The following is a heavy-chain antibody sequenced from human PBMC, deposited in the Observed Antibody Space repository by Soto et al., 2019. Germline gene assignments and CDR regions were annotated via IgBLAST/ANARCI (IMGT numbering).Heavy chain of an antibody. J-gene: IGHJ5*02. CDR2: IYYSGST. V-gene: IGHV4-31*03. CDR1: GGSISSGGYY. CDR3: ASFRCSGGSCALSP. D-gene: IGHD2-15*01. Sequence: PSETLSLTCTVSGGSISSGGYYWSWIRQHPGKGLEWIGYIYYSGSTYYNPSLKSRVTISVDTSKNQFSLKLSSVTAADTAVYYCASFRCSGGSCALSPWGQGTLVTVSS.